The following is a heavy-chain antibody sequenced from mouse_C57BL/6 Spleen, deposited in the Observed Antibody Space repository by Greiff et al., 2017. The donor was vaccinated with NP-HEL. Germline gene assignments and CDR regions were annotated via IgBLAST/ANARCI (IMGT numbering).Heavy chain of an antibody. J-gene: IGHJ3*01. CDR2: ISYDGSN. CDR3: ARRGDYDGGFAY. Sequence: DVQLQESGPGLVKPSQSLSLTCSVTGYSITSGYYWNWIRQFPGNQLEWMGYISYDGSNNYNPSLKNRISITRDTSKNQFFLKLNSVTTEDTATYYCARRGDYDGGFAYWGQGTLVTVSA. V-gene: IGHV3-6*01. D-gene: IGHD2-4*01. CDR1: GYSITSGYY.